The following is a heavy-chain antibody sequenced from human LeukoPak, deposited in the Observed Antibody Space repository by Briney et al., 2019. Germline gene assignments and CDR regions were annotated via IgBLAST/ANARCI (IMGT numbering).Heavy chain of an antibody. V-gene: IGHV4-30-2*01. CDR2: IYHSGST. J-gene: IGHJ4*02. D-gene: IGHD6-6*01. CDR3: ARDIAARPGDY. CDR1: GGSISSGGYY. Sequence: SETLSLTCTVSGGSISSGGYYWSWIRQPPGKGLEWIGYIYHSGSTYYNPSLKSRVTISVDRSKNQFSLKLSSVTAADTAVYYCARDIAARPGDYWGQGTLVTVSS.